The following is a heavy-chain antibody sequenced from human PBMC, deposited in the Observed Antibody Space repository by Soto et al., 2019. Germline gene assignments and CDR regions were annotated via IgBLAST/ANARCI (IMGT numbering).Heavy chain of an antibody. J-gene: IGHJ4*02. V-gene: IGHV2-5*02. CDR2: IYWDDDK. CDR1: GFSLSTSGVG. D-gene: IGHD4-17*01. Sequence: SGPTLVNPTQTLTLTCTFSGFSLSTSGVGVGWIRQPPGKALEWLAVIYWDDDKRYSPSLKSRLTITKDTSKNQVALTMTNMDSVDTATYYCAHAYGGRSLYWGQGTLVTVSS. CDR3: AHAYGGRSLY.